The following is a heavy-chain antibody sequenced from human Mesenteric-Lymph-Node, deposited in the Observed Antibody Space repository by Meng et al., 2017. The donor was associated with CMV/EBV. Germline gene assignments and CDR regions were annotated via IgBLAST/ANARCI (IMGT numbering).Heavy chain of an antibody. V-gene: IGHV1-2*02. CDR1: GYSFIGYY. Sequence: ASVKVSCKASGYSFIGYYMHWVRQAPGQGLEWMGWINPNGGGTNYAQEFQGRVTMTRDTSITTAYMELSRLRSDDTAVYYCARWNSGYAPFDYWGQGTLVTVSS. CDR3: ARWNSGYAPFDY. D-gene: IGHD5-12*01. J-gene: IGHJ4*02. CDR2: INPNGGGT.